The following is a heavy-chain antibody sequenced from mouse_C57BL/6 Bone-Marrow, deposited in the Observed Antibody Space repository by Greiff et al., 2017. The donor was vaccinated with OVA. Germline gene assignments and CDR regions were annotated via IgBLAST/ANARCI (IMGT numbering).Heavy chain of an antibody. D-gene: IGHD1-3*01. Sequence: QVQLQQPGAELVRPGSSVKLSCKASGYTFTSYWMDWVKQRPGQGLEWIGNIYPSDSETHYNQKFKDKATFTVDKSSSTAYMQLSSLTSEDSAVYYCARYNDGWYFDVWGTGTTVTVSS. CDR3: ARYNDGWYFDV. J-gene: IGHJ1*03. CDR1: GYTFTSYW. CDR2: IYPSDSET. V-gene: IGHV1-61*01.